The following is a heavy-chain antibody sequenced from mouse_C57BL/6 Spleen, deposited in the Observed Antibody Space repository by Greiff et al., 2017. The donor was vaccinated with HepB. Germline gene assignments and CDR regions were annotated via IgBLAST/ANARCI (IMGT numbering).Heavy chain of an antibody. CDR2: IDPENGDT. V-gene: IGHV14-4*01. Sequence: VQLQQSGAELVRPGASVKLSCTASGFNIKDDYMHWVKQRPEQGLEWIGWIDPENGDTEYASKFQGKGTITADTASNTAYLQLSSLTSEDTAVYYCTRGGYYGSSAFAYWGQGTLVTVSA. CDR3: TRGGYYGSSAFAY. D-gene: IGHD1-1*01. J-gene: IGHJ3*01. CDR1: GFNIKDDY.